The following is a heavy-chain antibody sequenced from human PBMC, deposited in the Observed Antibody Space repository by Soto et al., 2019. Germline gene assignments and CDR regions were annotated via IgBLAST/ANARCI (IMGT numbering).Heavy chain of an antibody. D-gene: IGHD5-18*01. Sequence: QAHLVESGGGVVQPGRSLRLSCAASGFTFTSYGMHWVRQAPGTRLEWVAVISYDGGLQHYADSVKGRFTISRDNCKNMSLLQMNSLRAEDTAVYYCVSDRGYGHASVPYSWGQGTLVSFSS. CDR2: ISYDGGLQ. CDR3: VSDRGYGHASVPYS. J-gene: IGHJ4*02. V-gene: IGHV3-30*03. CDR1: GFTFTSYG.